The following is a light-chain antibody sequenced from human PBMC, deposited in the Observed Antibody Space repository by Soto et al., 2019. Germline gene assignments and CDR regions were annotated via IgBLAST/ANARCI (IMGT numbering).Light chain of an antibody. CDR3: QSYDSSLTSYV. V-gene: IGLV1-40*01. J-gene: IGLJ1*01. Sequence: QSVLTQPPSVSEAPGQRVTISCTGTSSDIGAGYDVHWYQQLPGEAPKLLIYSNAIRPSGVPDRFSASKSGTSASLAITGLQAEDEADYYCQSYDSSLTSYVFGTGTKVTVL. CDR2: SNA. CDR1: SSDIGAGYD.